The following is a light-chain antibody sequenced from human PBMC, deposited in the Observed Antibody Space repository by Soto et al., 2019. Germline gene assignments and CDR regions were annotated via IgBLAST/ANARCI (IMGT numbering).Light chain of an antibody. CDR1: QAISTS. J-gene: IGKJ1*01. CDR2: GAS. CDR3: LQSSNIPWT. Sequence: DIQMPQSPSSLAASVGDRVTITCRASQAISTSLSWYQQKPGKAPNLLIYGASSLHRGVPSRFSASGSGTDFTLTISSLQPEDFATYFCLQSSNIPWTFGQGTKVDIK. V-gene: IGKV1-39*01.